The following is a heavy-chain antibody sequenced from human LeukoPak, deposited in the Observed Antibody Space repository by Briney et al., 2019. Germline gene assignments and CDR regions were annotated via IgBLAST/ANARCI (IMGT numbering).Heavy chain of an antibody. CDR3: ATGIFGVVII. V-gene: IGHV3-7*01. Sequence: GGSLRLSXAASGFTFSSYWMSWVRQAPGKGLEWVANIKQDGSEKYYVDSVKGRFTISRDNAKNSLYLQMNSLRADDTAVYYCATGIFGVVIIWGQGTLVTVSS. D-gene: IGHD3-3*01. CDR2: IKQDGSEK. J-gene: IGHJ4*02. CDR1: GFTFSSYW.